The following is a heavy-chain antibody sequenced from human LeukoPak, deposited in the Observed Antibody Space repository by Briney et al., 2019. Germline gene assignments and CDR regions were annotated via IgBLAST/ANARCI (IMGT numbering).Heavy chain of an antibody. J-gene: IGHJ4*02. CDR2: INPDSGGT. CDR3: ATARGYSYGAYFDY. CDR1: GYTFTGYY. D-gene: IGHD5-18*01. V-gene: IGHV1-2*02. Sequence: ASVQVSCKASGYTFTGYYMHWVRQAPGQGLEWMGWINPDSGGTNYAQKFQGRVTMTRDTSISTAYMELSRLRSDDTAVYYCATARGYSYGAYFDYWGQGTLVTVSS.